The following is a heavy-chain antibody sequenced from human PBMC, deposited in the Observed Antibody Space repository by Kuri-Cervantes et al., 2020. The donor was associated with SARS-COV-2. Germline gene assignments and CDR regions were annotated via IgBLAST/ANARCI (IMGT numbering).Heavy chain of an antibody. CDR2: IYYSGST. CDR1: GGSFSGYY. CDR3: ARQMMSSITIFGVVITRNWFDP. J-gene: IGHJ5*02. V-gene: IGHV4-39*01. Sequence: SETLSLTCAVYGGSFSGYYWGWIRQPPGKGLEWVGSIYYSGSTYYNPFLKSRVTISVDTSKNQFSLKLSSVTAADTAVYYCARQMMSSITIFGVVITRNWFDPWGQGTLVTVSS. D-gene: IGHD3-3*01.